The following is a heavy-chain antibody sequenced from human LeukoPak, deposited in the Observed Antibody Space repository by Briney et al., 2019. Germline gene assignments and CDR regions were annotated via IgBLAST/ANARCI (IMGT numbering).Heavy chain of an antibody. CDR2: ISSSSSYI. J-gene: IGHJ4*02. CDR1: GFTFSSYS. CDR3: AREPKYSYGQEYYFDY. D-gene: IGHD5-18*01. V-gene: IGHV3-21*04. Sequence: GGSLRLSCAASGFTFSSYSMNWVRQAPGKGLEWVSSISSSSSYIYYADSVKGRFTISRDNAKNSLYLQMNSLRAEDTAVYYCAREPKYSYGQEYYFDYWGQGTLVTVSS.